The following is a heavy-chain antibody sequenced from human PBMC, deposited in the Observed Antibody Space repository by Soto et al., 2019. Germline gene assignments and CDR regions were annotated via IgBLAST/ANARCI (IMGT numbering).Heavy chain of an antibody. CDR1: GFTFSSYS. D-gene: IGHD1-26*01. J-gene: IGHJ4*02. Sequence: PGGSLRLSCAASGFTFSSYSMNWVRQAPGKGLEWVSYISSSSSTIYYADSVKGRFTISRDNAKNSLYLQMNSLRAEDTAVYYCARAFRPSRGPWEWDYWGQGTLVTVSS. CDR2: ISSSSSTI. CDR3: ARAFRPSRGPWEWDY. V-gene: IGHV3-48*01.